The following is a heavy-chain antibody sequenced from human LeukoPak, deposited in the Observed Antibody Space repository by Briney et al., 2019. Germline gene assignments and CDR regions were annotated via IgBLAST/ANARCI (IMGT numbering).Heavy chain of an antibody. CDR3: ARHSWGSGSYYNGNFDY. J-gene: IGHJ4*02. CDR2: IYPGDSDT. V-gene: IGHV5-51*01. D-gene: IGHD3-10*01. Sequence: GESLRISCKGSGYSFTSYWIGWARQMPGKGLEWMGIIYPGDSDTRYSPSFQGQVTISADKSISTAYLQWSSLKASDTAMYYCARHSWGSGSYYNGNFDYWGQGTLVTVSS. CDR1: GYSFTSYW.